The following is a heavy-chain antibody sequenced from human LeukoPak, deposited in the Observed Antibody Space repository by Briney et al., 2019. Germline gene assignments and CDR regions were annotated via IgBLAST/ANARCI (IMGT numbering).Heavy chain of an antibody. J-gene: IGHJ5*02. CDR1: GFTFSSYA. CDR3: AKDVRYQLLLIEGNWFDP. D-gene: IGHD2-2*01. Sequence: GGSLRLSCAASGFTFSSYAMSWVRQAPGKGLEWVSGMSGNSGSIYYTDSYYADSVKGRFTISRDNSKNTLYLQMNSLRAEDTAVYYCAKDVRYQLLLIEGNWFDPWGQGTLVTVSS. V-gene: IGHV3-23*01. CDR2: MSGNSGSIYYTDS.